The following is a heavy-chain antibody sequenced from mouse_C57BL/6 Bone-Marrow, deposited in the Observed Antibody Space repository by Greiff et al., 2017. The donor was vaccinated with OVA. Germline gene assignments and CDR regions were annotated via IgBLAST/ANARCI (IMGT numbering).Heavy chain of an antibody. CDR1: GFTFSSYA. J-gene: IGHJ4*01. CDR3: ARGKTFYAMDY. V-gene: IGHV5-4*03. CDR2: ISDGGSYT. Sequence: EVKLMESGGGLVKPGGSLKLSCVASGFTFSSYAMSWVRQTPEKRLEWVATISDGGSYTYYPDNVKGRFTISRDNAKNNLYLQMSHLKSEDTAMYYCARGKTFYAMDYWGQGTSVTVSS.